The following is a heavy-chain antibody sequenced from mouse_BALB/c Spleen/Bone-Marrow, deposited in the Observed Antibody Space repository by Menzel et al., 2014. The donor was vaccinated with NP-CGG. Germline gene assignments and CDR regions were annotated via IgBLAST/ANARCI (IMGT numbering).Heavy chain of an antibody. CDR3: ARSPNWDPYYAVDS. J-gene: IGHJ4*01. CDR1: GYTFTDYV. Sequence: QVQLQQSGPELVKPGASVKMSCKASGYTFTDYVISWVKRRTGQGLEWIGEIYPGSGSTYSNEKFKGKATLTADKSSNTAYMQLNSLTSEDPAVYFCARSPNWDPYYAVDSWGQGTSVTVSS. D-gene: IGHD4-1*01. CDR2: IYPGSGST. V-gene: IGHV1-81*01.